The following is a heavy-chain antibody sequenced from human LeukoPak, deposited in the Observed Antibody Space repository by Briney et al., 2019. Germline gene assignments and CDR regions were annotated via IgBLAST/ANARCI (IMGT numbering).Heavy chain of an antibody. CDR3: ARGVGLRSDFDI. V-gene: IGHV4-34*01. J-gene: IGHJ3*02. D-gene: IGHD3-3*01. CDR1: GGSFGAYY. Sequence: SETLSLTCTVYGGSFGAYYWSWLRQPPGKGLKWIGEINHSGSSDYNPSLKSRVTISVDTSKNQFSLKVSSVTAADTAVYYCARGVGLRSDFDIWGQGTMVTVSS. CDR2: INHSGSS.